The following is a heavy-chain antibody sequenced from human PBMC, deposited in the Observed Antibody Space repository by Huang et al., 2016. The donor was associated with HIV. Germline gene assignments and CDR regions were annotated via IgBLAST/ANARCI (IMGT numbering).Heavy chain of an antibody. V-gene: IGHV1-69*01. J-gene: IGHJ4*02. Sequence: QVQLVQSGAEVKKPGSSVKVSCKASGGSFRNFAIGWVRQAPGQGLGWMGGIRPTLGTANYAQKFQGRVTIIADESTSTAYMELSSLRSEDTAVYYCATVDYYDTSGPQRGYFDNWGQGTLVTVSS. D-gene: IGHD3-22*01. CDR2: IRPTLGTA. CDR3: ATVDYYDTSGPQRGYFDN. CDR1: GGSFRNFA.